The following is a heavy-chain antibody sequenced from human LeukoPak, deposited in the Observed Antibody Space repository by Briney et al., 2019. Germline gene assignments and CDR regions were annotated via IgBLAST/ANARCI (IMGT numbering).Heavy chain of an antibody. J-gene: IGHJ4*02. CDR1: GFTFSSYEM. D-gene: IGHD1-1*01. CDR3: ARASHWNQLHYFDY. V-gene: IGHV4-4*02. Sequence: GSLRLSCAASGFTFSSYEMNWVRQPPGKGLEWIGEIYHSGSANYNPSLKSRVTISVDKSKNQFSLNLTSVTAADTAVYYCARASHWNQLHYFDYWGQGTLVTVSS. CDR2: IYHSGSA.